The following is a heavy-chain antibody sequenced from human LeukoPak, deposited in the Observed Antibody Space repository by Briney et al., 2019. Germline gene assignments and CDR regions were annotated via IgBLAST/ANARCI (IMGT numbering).Heavy chain of an antibody. CDR3: ARGDGRNWGYRDHAFDI. CDR2: ISAYNGNT. CDR1: GYTFTSYG. Sequence: GASVKASCKASGYTFTSYGISWVRQAPGQGLEWMGWISAYNGNTNYAQKLQGRVTMTTDTSTSTAYMELRSLRSDDTAVYYCARGDGRNWGYRDHAFDIWGQGTMVTVSS. V-gene: IGHV1-18*01. J-gene: IGHJ3*02. D-gene: IGHD7-27*01.